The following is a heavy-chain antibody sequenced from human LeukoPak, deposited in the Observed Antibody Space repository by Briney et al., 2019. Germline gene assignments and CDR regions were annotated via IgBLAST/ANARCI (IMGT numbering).Heavy chain of an antibody. V-gene: IGHV1-2*02. CDR1: GYTFTGYY. D-gene: IGHD3-10*01. J-gene: IGHJ5*02. CDR3: ARDRGYYGSETKINWFDP. CDR2: INPNSGGT. Sequence: GESLKISCKASGYTFTGYYMHWVRQAPGQGLEWMGWINPNSGGTNYAQKFQGRVTMTRDTSISTAYMELSRLRSDDTAVYYCARDRGYYGSETKINWFDPWGQGTLVTVSS.